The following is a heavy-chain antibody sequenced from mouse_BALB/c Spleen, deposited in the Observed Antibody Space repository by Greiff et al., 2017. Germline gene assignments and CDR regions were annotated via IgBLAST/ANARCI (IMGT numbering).Heavy chain of an antibody. J-gene: IGHJ3*01. D-gene: IGHD4-1*01. V-gene: IGHV5-17*02. CDR3: ARTGTASLAY. Sequence: DVKLVESGGGLVQPGGSRKLSCAASGFTFSSFGMHWVRQAPEKGLEWVAYISSGSSTIYYADTVKGRFTRARDNPKNTLFLQMTSLRSEDTAMYYCARTGTASLAYWGQGTLVTVSA. CDR1: GFTFSSFG. CDR2: ISSGSSTI.